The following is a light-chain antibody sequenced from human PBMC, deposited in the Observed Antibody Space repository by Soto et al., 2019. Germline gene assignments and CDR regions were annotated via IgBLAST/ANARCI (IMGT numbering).Light chain of an antibody. CDR1: QSISDL. CDR3: QQYDNYSP. Sequence: IQMTQSPSTLSASVGDRVTITCRASQSISDLLAWYQQKPGEAPKLLIYKASSLESGVPSRFSGSGSGTQFSLTISSLQPDDFATCYCQQYDNYSPFGGGTKVEIK. V-gene: IGKV1-5*03. CDR2: KAS. J-gene: IGKJ4*02.